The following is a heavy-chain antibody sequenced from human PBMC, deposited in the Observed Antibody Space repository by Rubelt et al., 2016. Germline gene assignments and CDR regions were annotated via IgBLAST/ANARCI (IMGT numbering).Heavy chain of an antibody. CDR2: ISSSSSSI. CDR1: GFTVSSNY. V-gene: IGHV3-21*01. CDR3: ARDAWGYGSSGYYLD. Sequence: EVQLVESGGGLVQPGGSLRLSCAASGFTVSSNYMSWVRQAPGKGLEWVSSISSSSSSIYYADSVKGRFTISRDNAKNSLYLQMNTLRAEDTAVYYCARDAWGYGSSGYYLDWGQGTLVAVSS. J-gene: IGHJ4*02. D-gene: IGHD3-22*01.